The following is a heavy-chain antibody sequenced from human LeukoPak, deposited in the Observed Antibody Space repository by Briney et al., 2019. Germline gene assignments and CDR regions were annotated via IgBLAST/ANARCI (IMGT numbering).Heavy chain of an antibody. CDR2: INPSGGST. CDR3: ARGSSRHDAFDI. J-gene: IGHJ3*02. D-gene: IGHD6-13*01. CDR1: GYTFTSYY. Sequence: ASVKVSCKASGYTFTSYYMHWVRQAPGQGLEGMGIINPSGGSTNYAQKFQGRVTMTRDTSTSTVYMELSSLRSEDTAVYYCARGSSRHDAFDIWGQGTMVTVSS. V-gene: IGHV1-46*01.